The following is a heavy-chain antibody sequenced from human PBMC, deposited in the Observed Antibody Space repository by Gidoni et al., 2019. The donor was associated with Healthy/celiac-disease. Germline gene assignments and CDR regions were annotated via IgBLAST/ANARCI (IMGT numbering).Heavy chain of an antibody. CDR2: IIPIFGTA. D-gene: IGHD3-16*02. Sequence: QVQLVQSGAEVKKPGSAVKVSCKASGGTFSSYAISWVRTAPGQGLEWMGGIIPIFGTANYAQKFHGRVTITADESTSTAYMELSSLRSEDTAVYYCARGVIDGTFRAFDIWGQGTMVTVSS. CDR3: ARGVIDGTFRAFDI. V-gene: IGHV1-69*01. CDR1: GGTFSSYA. J-gene: IGHJ3*02.